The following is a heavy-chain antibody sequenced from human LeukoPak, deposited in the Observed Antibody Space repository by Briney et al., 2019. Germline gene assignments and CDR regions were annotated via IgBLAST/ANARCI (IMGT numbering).Heavy chain of an antibody. V-gene: IGHV3-53*03. Sequence: GGSLRLSCAASGFTVSSDYMSWVRQPPGKGLEWVSVIYSGGSTNYADSVKGRFTISRDNSKNTLHLQMNSLRVEDTAVYYCAGGQSYYEAFDIWGQGTMVTVSS. CDR3: AGGQSYYEAFDI. CDR2: IYSGGST. J-gene: IGHJ3*02. D-gene: IGHD1-26*01. CDR1: GFTVSSDY.